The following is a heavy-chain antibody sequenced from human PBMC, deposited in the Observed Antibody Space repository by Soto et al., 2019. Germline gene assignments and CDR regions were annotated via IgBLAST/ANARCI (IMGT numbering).Heavy chain of an antibody. Sequence: EVQLVESGGGLVQPGRSLRLSCIASGFNFNDHGMHWVRQAPGKGLEWVSGITWHSDGMGYADSVKGRFTISRDNAMNSLYLQMNSLRVEDTALYYCAKEDSGFSGYMDVWGKGTTVTVSS. J-gene: IGHJ6*03. CDR3: AKEDSGFSGYMDV. V-gene: IGHV3-9*01. CDR2: ITWHSDGM. D-gene: IGHD3-10*01. CDR1: GFNFNDHG.